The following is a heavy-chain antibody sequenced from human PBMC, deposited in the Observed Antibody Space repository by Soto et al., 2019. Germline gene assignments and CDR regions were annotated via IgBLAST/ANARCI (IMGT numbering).Heavy chain of an antibody. Sequence: PGGSLRLSCAASGFTFSSYAMSWVRQAPGKGLEWVSAISGSGGSTYYADSVKGRFTISRDNSKNTLYLQMNSLRAEDTAVYYCAKRCYYDSSGYYCPFDYWGQGTLVTVSS. CDR2: ISGSGGST. CDR1: GFTFSSYA. D-gene: IGHD3-22*01. V-gene: IGHV3-23*01. J-gene: IGHJ4*02. CDR3: AKRCYYDSSGYYCPFDY.